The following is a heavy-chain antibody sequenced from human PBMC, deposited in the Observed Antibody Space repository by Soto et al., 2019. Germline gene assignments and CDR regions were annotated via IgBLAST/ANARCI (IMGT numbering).Heavy chain of an antibody. CDR2: INHSGST. J-gene: IGHJ4*02. CDR3: ARGLSLVAAVYYFDY. Sequence: SETLSLTCAVYGGSFSGYYWSWIRQPPGKGLEWIGEINHSGSTNYNPSLKSRVTISVDTSKNQFFLKLSSVTAADTAVYYCARGLSLVAAVYYFDYWVQGTLVTVSS. D-gene: IGHD5-12*01. V-gene: IGHV4-34*01. CDR1: GGSFSGYY.